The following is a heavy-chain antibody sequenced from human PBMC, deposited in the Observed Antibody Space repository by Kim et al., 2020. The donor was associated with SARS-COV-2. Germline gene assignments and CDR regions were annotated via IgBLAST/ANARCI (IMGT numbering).Heavy chain of an antibody. J-gene: IGHJ6*02. CDR1: GGSFSGYY. CDR2: INHSGST. D-gene: IGHD4-17*01. Sequence: SETLSLTCAVYGGSFSGYYWSWIRQPPGKGLEWIGEINHSGSTNYNPSIKSRVTISVDTSKNQFSLKLSSVTAADTAVYYCARGPTVTTRYYYGMDVWGQGTTVTVSS. CDR3: ARGPTVTTRYYYGMDV. V-gene: IGHV4-34*01.